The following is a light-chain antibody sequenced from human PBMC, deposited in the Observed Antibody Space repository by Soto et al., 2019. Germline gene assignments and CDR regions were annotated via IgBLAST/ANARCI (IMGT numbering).Light chain of an antibody. Sequence: QSVLTQPPSTSGTPGQRVTISCSGSGSNIGSYNVNWYQQVPGTDPKLLIYSNNQRPSGVPDRFSASKSGTSVSLAITGLQSDDEADYYCSAWDDSLNGVVFGGGTKLTVL. CDR3: SAWDDSLNGVV. CDR2: SNN. V-gene: IGLV1-44*01. J-gene: IGLJ2*01. CDR1: GSNIGSYN.